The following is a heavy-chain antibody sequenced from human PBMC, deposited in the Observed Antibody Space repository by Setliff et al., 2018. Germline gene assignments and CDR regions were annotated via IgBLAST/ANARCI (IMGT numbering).Heavy chain of an antibody. D-gene: IGHD3-3*01. CDR1: GGSISSSSYY. Sequence: SETLSLTCTVSGGSISSSSYYWGWIRQPPGKGLEWIGSIHYSGSTYYNPALKSRVTISVDTSKNQFSLKLSSVTAADTAVYYCARESDDFWSGYFYESSWFDPWGQGTLVTVSS. CDR3: ARESDDFWSGYFYESSWFDP. J-gene: IGHJ5*02. CDR2: IHYSGST. V-gene: IGHV4-39*07.